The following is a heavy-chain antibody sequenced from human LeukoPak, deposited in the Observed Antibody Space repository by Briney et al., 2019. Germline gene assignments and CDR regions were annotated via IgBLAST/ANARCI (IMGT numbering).Heavy chain of an antibody. J-gene: IGHJ4*02. CDR1: EFTFGTYW. V-gene: IGHV3-7*01. CDR3: ARARYCSSGYCYKDY. D-gene: IGHD2-15*01. CDR2: INGDGSEK. Sequence: GGSLRLSCAASEFTFGTYWMSWVHQAPGKGLEWVANINGDGSEKYFAGSVKGRFTISRDNARNSLFLQMNSLRAEDTAVYYCARARYCSSGYCYKDYWGQGSLVTVSS.